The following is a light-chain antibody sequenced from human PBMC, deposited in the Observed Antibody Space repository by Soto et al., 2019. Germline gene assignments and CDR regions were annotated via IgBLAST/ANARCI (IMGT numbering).Light chain of an antibody. V-gene: IGKV3-20*01. CDR1: QSVSSSY. Sequence: VERATLSCRASQSVSSSYLAWYQQKPGQAPRLLIYGASSRATGIPDRFSGSGSGSDFTLTISRLEPEDFAVYYCQQYGSSLLTFGQGTVLEVK. CDR2: GAS. CDR3: QQYGSSLLT. J-gene: IGKJ5*01.